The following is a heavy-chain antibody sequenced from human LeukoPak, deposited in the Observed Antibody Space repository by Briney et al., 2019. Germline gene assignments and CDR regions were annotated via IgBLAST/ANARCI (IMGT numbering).Heavy chain of an antibody. J-gene: IGHJ6*04. V-gene: IGHV3-53*01. Sequence: GGSLRLSCAASGVTVSSNYMSWVRQAPGKGLEWVSVIYSGGSTYYADSVKGRYTISRDNSKNTLYLQMNSLRAEDMALYYCARDLTVGFMDVWGKGTTVTVSS. CDR1: GVTVSSNY. CDR3: ARDLTVGFMDV. D-gene: IGHD3-9*01. CDR2: IYSGGST.